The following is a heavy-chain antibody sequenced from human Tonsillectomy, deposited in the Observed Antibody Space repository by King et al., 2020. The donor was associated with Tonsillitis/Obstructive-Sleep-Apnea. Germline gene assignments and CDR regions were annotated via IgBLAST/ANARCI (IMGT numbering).Heavy chain of an antibody. CDR3: TRQRSAYCGGDCYPNFDY. CDR1: GFTFSGSA. J-gene: IGHJ4*02. D-gene: IGHD2-21*01. CDR2: IRSKANSYAT. V-gene: IGHV3-73*01. Sequence: VQLVESGGGLVQPGGSLKLSCAASGFTFSGSAMHWVRQASGKGLEWVGRIRSKANSYATAYAASVKGRFTISRDDSKNTAYLQMNSLKTEDTAVYYCTRQRSAYCGGDCYPNFDYWGQGTLVTVSS.